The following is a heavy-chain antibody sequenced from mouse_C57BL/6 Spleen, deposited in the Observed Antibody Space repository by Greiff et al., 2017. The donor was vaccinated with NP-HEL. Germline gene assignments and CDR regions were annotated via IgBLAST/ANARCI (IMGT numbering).Heavy chain of an antibody. CDR2: INPSNGGT. Sequence: QVHVKQPGTELVKPGASVKLSCKASGYTFTSYWMHWVKQRPGQGLEWIGNINPSNGGTNYNEKFKSKATLTVDKSSSTAYMQLSSLTSEDSAVYYCARDPPTRLDYYFDYWGQGTTLTVSS. CDR1: GYTFTSYW. J-gene: IGHJ2*01. CDR3: ARDPPTRLDYYFDY. V-gene: IGHV1-53*01.